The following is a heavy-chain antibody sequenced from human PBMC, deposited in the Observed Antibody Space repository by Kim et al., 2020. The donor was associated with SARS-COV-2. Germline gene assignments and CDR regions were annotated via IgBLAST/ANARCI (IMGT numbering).Heavy chain of an antibody. CDR2: IIPIFGTA. Sequence: SVKVSCKASGGTFSSYAISWVRQAPGQGLEWMGGIIPIFGTANYAQKFQGRVTITADESTSTAYMELSSLRSEDTAVYYCASRYYDSSGYTPYYYYGMDVWGQGTTVTVSS. J-gene: IGHJ6*02. CDR3: ASRYYDSSGYTPYYYYGMDV. D-gene: IGHD3-22*01. CDR1: GGTFSSYA. V-gene: IGHV1-69*13.